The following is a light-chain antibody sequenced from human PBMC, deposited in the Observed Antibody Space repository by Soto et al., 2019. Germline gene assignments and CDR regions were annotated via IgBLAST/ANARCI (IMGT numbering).Light chain of an antibody. CDR2: KAS. V-gene: IGKV1-5*03. Sequence: DIQITQSPSTLSASVGDRVTITWRASQSISTWLAWNQQRKGKAPKLLIYKASSLESGVPSRFRGSGSGTEFTLTITRLQPDDFETYYCQQYNSYSRTFGQGTKVDIK. J-gene: IGKJ1*01. CDR3: QQYNSYSRT. CDR1: QSISTW.